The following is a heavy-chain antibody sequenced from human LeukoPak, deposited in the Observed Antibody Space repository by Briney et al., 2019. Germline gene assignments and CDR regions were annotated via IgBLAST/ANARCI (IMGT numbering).Heavy chain of an antibody. J-gene: IGHJ4*02. V-gene: IGHV1-69*05. CDR1: GGTFSSYA. CDR2: IIPIFGTA. D-gene: IGHD3-22*01. Sequence: SVKVSCKASGGTFSSYAISGVRQAPGRGLEWMGGIIPIFGTANYAQKFQGRVTITTDESTSTAYMELSSLRSEDTAVYYCARVNLDRDSSGFAFDYWGQGTLVTVSS. CDR3: ARVNLDRDSSGFAFDY.